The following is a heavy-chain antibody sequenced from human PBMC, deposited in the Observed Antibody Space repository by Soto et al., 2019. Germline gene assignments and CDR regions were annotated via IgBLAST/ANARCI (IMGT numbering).Heavy chain of an antibody. CDR3: ASMGYHYGSGSYPLDY. D-gene: IGHD3-10*01. Sequence: SETLSLTCTVSGGSISSSSYYWGWIRQPPGKGLEWIGSIYYSGSTYYNPSLKSRVTISVDTSKNQFSLKLSSVTAADTAVYYCASMGYHYGSGSYPLDYWGQGTLVTVSS. CDR1: GGSISSSSYY. CDR2: IYYSGST. V-gene: IGHV4-39*01. J-gene: IGHJ4*02.